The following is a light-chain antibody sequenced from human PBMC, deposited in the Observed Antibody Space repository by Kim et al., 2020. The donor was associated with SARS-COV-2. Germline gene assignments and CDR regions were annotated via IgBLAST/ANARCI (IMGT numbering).Light chain of an antibody. CDR3: QSYDSSLSALYV. CDR2: DNS. J-gene: IGLJ1*01. Sequence: VTSSCTGSSSNVGGGYDVHWYQQLPGTAPKLLIYDNSKRPSGVPDRFSGSKSGTSASLAITGLQAEDEADYYCQSYDSSLSALYVFGTGTKVTVL. V-gene: IGLV1-40*01. CDR1: SSNVGGGYD.